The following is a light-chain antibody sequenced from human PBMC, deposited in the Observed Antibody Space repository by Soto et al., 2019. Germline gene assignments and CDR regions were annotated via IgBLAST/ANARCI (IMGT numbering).Light chain of an antibody. CDR1: QGIGDT. J-gene: IGKJ4*01. CDR2: DTS. CDR3: QPYNNWPLT. V-gene: IGKV3-15*01. Sequence: EVVMRHSPATLSVYPGEVATLSCRASQGIGDTLAWYQHKPGQTPRLLIYDTSTRATGVPTRFSGSRSGAEFTLTINSLQSEDFAVYYCQPYNNWPLTFGGGTKVDIK.